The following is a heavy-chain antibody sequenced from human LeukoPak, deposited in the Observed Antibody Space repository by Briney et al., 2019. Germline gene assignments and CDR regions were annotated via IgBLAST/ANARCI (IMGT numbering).Heavy chain of an antibody. J-gene: IGHJ5*02. CDR1: SGSISSSNW. CDR3: ARYYGSGSYIWFDP. D-gene: IGHD3-10*01. Sequence: PSETLSLTCAVSSGSISSSNWWSWVRQPPGKGLEWIGAIYHSGSTNCNPSLKSRVTISVDKSKNQFSLKLSSVTAADTAVYYCARYYGSGSYIWFDPWGQGTLVTVSS. CDR2: IYHSGST. V-gene: IGHV4-4*02.